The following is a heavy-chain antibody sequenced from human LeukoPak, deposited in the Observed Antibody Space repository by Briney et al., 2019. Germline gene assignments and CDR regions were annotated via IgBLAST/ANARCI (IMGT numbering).Heavy chain of an antibody. V-gene: IGHV3-74*01. D-gene: IGHD6-13*01. J-gene: IGHJ6*03. CDR2: FNSDGSSP. Sequence: PGGSLRLSCAASEFTFSTYAMHWVRQAPGKGPVWVSRFNSDGSSPSYADSVKGRFTISRDIAKNTLYLQMNSLRADDTAVYYCAREVAAGTFYYYYYMDVWGKGTTVTISS. CDR1: EFTFSTYA. CDR3: AREVAAGTFYYYYYMDV.